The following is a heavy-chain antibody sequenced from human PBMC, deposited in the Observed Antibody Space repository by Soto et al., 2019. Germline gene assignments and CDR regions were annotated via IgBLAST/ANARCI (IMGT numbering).Heavy chain of an antibody. J-gene: IGHJ4*02. CDR1: DGSSSSGGYC. CDR2: IYYSGST. D-gene: IGHD3-22*01. V-gene: IGHV4-31*02. CDR3: ARVSNYYDSSGYYHLIDY. Sequence: PLETLPLTWTVSDGSSSSGGYCWSWIRQHPGKGLEWIGYIYYSGSTYYNPSLKSRVTISVDTSKNQFSLKLSSVTAADTAVYYCARVSNYYDSSGYYHLIDYWGQGTLVTVSS.